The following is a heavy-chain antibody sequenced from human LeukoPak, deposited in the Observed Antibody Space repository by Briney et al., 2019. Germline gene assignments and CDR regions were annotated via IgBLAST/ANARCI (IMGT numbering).Heavy chain of an antibody. D-gene: IGHD3-10*01. V-gene: IGHV1-2*02. CDR1: GYTFTGYY. J-gene: IGHJ4*02. Sequence: ASVKVSFKASGYTFTGYYMHWVRQPPGQGLEWMGWINPNSGGTNHAQKFQGRVTMTRDTSISTAYMELSRLRSDDTAVYYCARDRPLDADDYYGFYYFDYWGQGTLVTVSS. CDR3: ARDRPLDADDYYGFYYFDY. CDR2: INPNSGGT.